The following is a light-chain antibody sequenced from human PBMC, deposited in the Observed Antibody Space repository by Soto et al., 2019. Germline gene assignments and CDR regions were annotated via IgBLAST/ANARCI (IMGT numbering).Light chain of an antibody. CDR1: QSISTY. CDR3: QQGYSNPRT. Sequence: DIQMTQSPSSLSASVGDRVTITCRASQSISTYLNWYQQIPGKAPKLLIYAASTLQSGVPSRFSGGGSGTDSTLTISSLQPDDFATYFCQQGYSNPRTFGQGTKLEIK. CDR2: AAS. V-gene: IGKV1-39*01. J-gene: IGKJ2*02.